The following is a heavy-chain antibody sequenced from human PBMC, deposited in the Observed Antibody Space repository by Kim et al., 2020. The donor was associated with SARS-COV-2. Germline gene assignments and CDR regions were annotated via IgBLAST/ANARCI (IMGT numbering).Heavy chain of an antibody. CDR3: AKGLTGTIGLSTPYY. J-gene: IGHJ4*02. CDR1: GFTFDDYA. D-gene: IGHD1-20*01. Sequence: GGSLRLSCAASGFTFDDYAMHWVRQAPGKGLEWVSGISWNSDSIGYADSVKGRFTISRDNAKNSLYLQMNSLRAEDTALYYCAKGLTGTIGLSTPYYWGQGTLVTVSS. CDR2: ISWNSDSI. V-gene: IGHV3-9*01.